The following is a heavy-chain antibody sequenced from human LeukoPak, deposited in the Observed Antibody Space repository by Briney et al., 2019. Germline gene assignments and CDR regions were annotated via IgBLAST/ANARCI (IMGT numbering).Heavy chain of an antibody. CDR1: GFTFSSYA. V-gene: IGHV3-23*01. D-gene: IGHD5-18*01. CDR3: ARAQIQRWTTPQYYFDY. Sequence: GGSLRLSCAASGFTFSSYAMSWVRQAPGKGLEWGSAISGSGGSTYYADSVKGRFTISRASSKNTLYLQMNSLRAEDTAVYYCARAQIQRWTTPQYYFDYWGQGTLVTVSS. J-gene: IGHJ4*02. CDR2: ISGSGGST.